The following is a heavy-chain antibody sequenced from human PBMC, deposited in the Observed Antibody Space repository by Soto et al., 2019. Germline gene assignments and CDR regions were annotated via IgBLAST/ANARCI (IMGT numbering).Heavy chain of an antibody. CDR3: ARDRYYDFWSGYWADEYCMDV. J-gene: IGHJ6*02. D-gene: IGHD3-3*01. CDR1: GGSISSGGYY. CDR2: IYYSGST. V-gene: IGHV4-31*03. Sequence: SETLSLTCTVSGGSISSGGYYWSWIRQHPGKGLEWIGYIYYSGSTYYNPSLKSRVTISVDTSKNQFSLKLSSVTAADTAVYYCARDRYYDFWSGYWADEYCMDVWGPGTTVTVSS.